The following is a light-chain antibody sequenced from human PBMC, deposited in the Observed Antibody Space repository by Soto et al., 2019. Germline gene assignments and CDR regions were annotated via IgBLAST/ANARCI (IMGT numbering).Light chain of an antibody. V-gene: IGLV2-8*01. CDR2: EVT. J-gene: IGLJ1*01. CDR1: SSDVGGYNY. Sequence: QSVLTQPPSASGSPGQSVTISCTGTSSDVGGYNYVSWFQQHPGKAPKLMIYEVTKRPSGVPDRFSGSKSGNTASLTVSGRQAEDEADYYCSSYAGINNLGVFGTGTKLTVL. CDR3: SSYAGINNLGV.